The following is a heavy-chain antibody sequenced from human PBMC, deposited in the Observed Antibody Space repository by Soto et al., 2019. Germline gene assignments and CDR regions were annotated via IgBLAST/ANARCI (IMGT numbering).Heavy chain of an antibody. CDR1: GCSISSYY. V-gene: IGHV4-59*01. D-gene: IGHD3-3*01. Sequence: SETLSLTCTVSGCSISSYYWSWIRQPPGKGLEWIGYIYYSGSTNYNPSLKSPVTISVDTSKNQFSLKLSSVTAADTAVYYCAREADFWSGYYDYWGQGTLVTVSS. CDR3: AREADFWSGYYDY. J-gene: IGHJ4*02. CDR2: IYYSGST.